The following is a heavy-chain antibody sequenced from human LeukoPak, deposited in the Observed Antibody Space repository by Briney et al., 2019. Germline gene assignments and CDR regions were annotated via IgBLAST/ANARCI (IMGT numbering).Heavy chain of an antibody. V-gene: IGHV4-31*03. J-gene: IGHJ4*02. Sequence: SETLSLTCSVSGGSVSSGAYYWSWLRQHAGKGLGWIGFIYYSGNTYYNPSLRSRVSISVDTSINQFSLKLSSLPAADTAVYYCARDQYSSGWYSDYWGQGTLVTVSS. CDR1: GGSVSSGAYY. D-gene: IGHD6-19*01. CDR3: ARDQYSSGWYSDY. CDR2: IYYSGNT.